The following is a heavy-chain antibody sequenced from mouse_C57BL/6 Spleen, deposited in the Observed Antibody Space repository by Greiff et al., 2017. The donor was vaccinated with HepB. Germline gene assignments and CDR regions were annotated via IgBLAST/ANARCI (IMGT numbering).Heavy chain of an antibody. J-gene: IGHJ2*01. CDR3: ARYDYDGGDY. V-gene: IGHV1-52*01. D-gene: IGHD2-4*01. Sequence: QVQLQQPGAEPVRPGSSVKLSCKASGYTFTSYWMHWVKQRPIQGLEWIGNIDPSDSETHYNQKFKDKATLTVDKSSSTAYMQLSSLTSEDSAVYYCARYDYDGGDYWGQGTTLTVSS. CDR2: IDPSDSET. CDR1: GYTFTSYW.